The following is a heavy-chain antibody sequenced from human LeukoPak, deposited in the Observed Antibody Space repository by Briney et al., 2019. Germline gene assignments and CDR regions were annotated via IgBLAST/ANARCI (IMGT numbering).Heavy chain of an antibody. D-gene: IGHD7-27*01. J-gene: IGHJ3*02. Sequence: PSETLSLTCTVSGGSIGSDYWTWIRQPAGKGLEWIGRIYTSGSTNYNPSLKSRVTMSVDTSKNQFSLKLSSVTAADTAVYYCARGNWGAAFDIWGQGTMVTVSS. CDR2: IYTSGST. CDR3: ARGNWGAAFDI. V-gene: IGHV4-4*07. CDR1: GGSIGSDY.